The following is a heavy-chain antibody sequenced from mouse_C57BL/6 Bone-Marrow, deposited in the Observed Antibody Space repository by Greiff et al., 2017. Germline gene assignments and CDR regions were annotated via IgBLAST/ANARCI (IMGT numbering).Heavy chain of an antibody. V-gene: IGHV1-54*01. D-gene: IGHD4-1*01. CDR1: GYAFTNYL. J-gene: IGHJ1*03. CDR2: INPGSGGT. Sequence: VQLQQSGAELVRPGTSVKVSCKASGYAFTNYLIEWVKQRPGQGLEWIGVINPGSGGTNYNEKFKGKATLTEDKSSSTAYMQLSSLTSEDSAVYCCALTGHWYFDVWGTGTTATVSS. CDR3: ALTGHWYFDV.